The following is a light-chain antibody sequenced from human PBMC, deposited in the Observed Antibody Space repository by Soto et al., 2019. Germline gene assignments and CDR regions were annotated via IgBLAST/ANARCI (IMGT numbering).Light chain of an antibody. J-gene: IGLJ2*01. V-gene: IGLV2-14*01. CDR1: SSDVGGYNY. CDR3: SSYTSSSTPVV. Sequence: QSALTQPASASGSPGQSITISCTGTSSDVGGYNYVSWYQHHPGKAPKLMIYEVSNRPSGVSNRFSGSKSGNTASLTISGLQAEDEADYYCSSYTSSSTPVVFGGGTKLTVL. CDR2: EVS.